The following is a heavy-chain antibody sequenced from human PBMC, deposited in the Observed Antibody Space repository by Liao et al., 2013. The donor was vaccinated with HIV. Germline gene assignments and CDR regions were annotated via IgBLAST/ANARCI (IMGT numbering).Heavy chain of an antibody. CDR2: IYTSGST. J-gene: IGHJ1*01. D-gene: IGHD3-3*01. CDR3: ARDTPDFWSGYYSEYFQH. Sequence: QLQLQESGPGLVKPSETLSLTCTVSGGSISSSSYYWGWIRQPPGKGLEWIGRIYTSGSTNYNPSLKSRVTMSVDTSKNQFSLKLSSVTAADTAVYYCARDTPDFWSGYYSEYFQHWGQGTLVTVSS. CDR1: GGSISSSSYY. V-gene: IGHV4-39*07.